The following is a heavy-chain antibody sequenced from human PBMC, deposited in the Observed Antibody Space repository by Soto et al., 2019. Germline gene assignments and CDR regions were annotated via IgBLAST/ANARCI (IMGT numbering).Heavy chain of an antibody. Sequence: EASVKVSCKASCYTFTSYGISCVRQAPVQGLEWMGWISAYNGNTNYAQKLQGRVTMTTDTSTSTAYMELRSLRSDDTAVYFCAIDYDESGYSGYWGQGTLVTVSS. CDR2: ISAYNGNT. V-gene: IGHV1-18*01. D-gene: IGHD3-3*01. J-gene: IGHJ4*02. CDR3: AIDYDESGYSGY. CDR1: CYTFTSYG.